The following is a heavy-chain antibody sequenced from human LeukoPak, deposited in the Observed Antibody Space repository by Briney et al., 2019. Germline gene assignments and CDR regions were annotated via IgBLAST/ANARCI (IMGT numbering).Heavy chain of an antibody. CDR1: GFTFSSYG. V-gene: IGHV3-30*02. D-gene: IGHD3-22*01. Sequence: GGSLRLSCAASGFTFSSYGMHWVRQAPGKGLEWVAFIRYDGSNKYYADSVKGRFTISRDNSKNTLYLQINSLRAEDTAVYYCARDSRDTYYYDSSGYFARDAEYFQHWGQGTLVTVSS. J-gene: IGHJ1*01. CDR2: IRYDGSNK. CDR3: ARDSRDTYYYDSSGYFARDAEYFQH.